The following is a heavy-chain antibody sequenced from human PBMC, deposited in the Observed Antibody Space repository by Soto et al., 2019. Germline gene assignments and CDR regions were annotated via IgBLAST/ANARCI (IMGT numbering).Heavy chain of an antibody. V-gene: IGHV4-34*02. CDR1: GGSFSDYH. D-gene: IGHD2-15*01. J-gene: IGHJ4*02. CDR3: AIRVAETANQKIDF. CDR2: INHRGRT. Sequence: QVQLQQWGAGLLKPSETLSLTCAVYGGSFSDYHWSWIRQSPGKGLEWIGEINHRGRTNFNPSRNERRKLTVDCTNVLLYPNLNAVTATHKAVFFYAIRVAETANQKIDFRVPGTPVTFSS.